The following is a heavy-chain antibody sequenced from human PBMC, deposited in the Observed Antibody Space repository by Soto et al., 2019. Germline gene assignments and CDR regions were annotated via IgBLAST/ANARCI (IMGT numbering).Heavy chain of an antibody. J-gene: IGHJ4*02. CDR1: GGTFSSYA. D-gene: IGHD2-2*01. V-gene: IGHV1-18*01. CDR3: ARWKDIVLVTDF. Sequence: ASVKVSCKASGGTFSSYAISWVRQAPGQGLEWMGWIIPNYGKTNYAQKLQGRVTMTTDTSTSTAYMELRSLRSDDTAVYYCARWKDIVLVTDFWGQGTLVTVSS. CDR2: IIPNYGKT.